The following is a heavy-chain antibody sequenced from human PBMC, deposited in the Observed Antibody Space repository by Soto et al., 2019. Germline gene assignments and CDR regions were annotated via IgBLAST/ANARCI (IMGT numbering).Heavy chain of an antibody. V-gene: IGHV1-69*12. J-gene: IGHJ5*02. CDR1: GGTFSSYA. D-gene: IGHD2-2*01. CDR3: ARDAPHYVPAAGNWFDP. Sequence: QVQLVQSGAEVKKPGSSVKVSCKASGGTFSSYAISWVRQAPGQGLEWMGGIIPIFGTANYAQKFQGRVTITADESTSTAYIELSSLRSDDTAVYYCARDAPHYVPAAGNWFDPWGQGTLVTVSS. CDR2: IIPIFGTA.